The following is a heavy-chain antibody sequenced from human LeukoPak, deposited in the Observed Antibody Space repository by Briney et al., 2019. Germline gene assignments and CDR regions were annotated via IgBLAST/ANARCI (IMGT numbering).Heavy chain of an antibody. V-gene: IGHV3-74*01. CDR1: GFAFRSYW. CDR3: ARDRGYTSDQ. D-gene: IGHD5-18*01. Sequence: PGGSLRLSCEASGFAFRSYWMHWVRQAPGEGLVWVSHISDDASSTTYADSVKGRFIISRDDAKSTLYLQMNTLRAEDTAVYYCARDRGYTSDQWGQGTLVTVSS. J-gene: IGHJ4*02. CDR2: ISDDASST.